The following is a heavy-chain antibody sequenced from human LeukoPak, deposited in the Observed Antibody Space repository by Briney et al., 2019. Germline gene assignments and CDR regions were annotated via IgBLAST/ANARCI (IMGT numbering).Heavy chain of an antibody. CDR2: ISYDGSNK. Sequence: GRSLRLSCAASGFTFSSYGMHWVRQAPGKGLEWVAVISYDGSNKYYADSVKGRFTISRDNSKNTLYLQMNSLRAEDTAVYYCAKGSSGWTFFDYWGQGTLVTVSS. CDR3: AKGSSGWTFFDY. V-gene: IGHV3-30*18. CDR1: GFTFSSYG. J-gene: IGHJ4*02. D-gene: IGHD6-19*01.